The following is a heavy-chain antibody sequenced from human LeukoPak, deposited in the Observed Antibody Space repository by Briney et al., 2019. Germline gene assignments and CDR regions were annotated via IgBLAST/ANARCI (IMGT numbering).Heavy chain of an antibody. J-gene: IGHJ4*02. CDR1: Y. V-gene: IGHV4-34*01. CDR3: ARGHPPLSY. CDR2: INHSGST. Sequence: YWSWIRQPPGKGLEWIGEINHSGSTNYNPSLKSRVTISVDTSKNQFSLKLSSVTAADTAVYYCARGHPPLSYWGQGTLVTVSS.